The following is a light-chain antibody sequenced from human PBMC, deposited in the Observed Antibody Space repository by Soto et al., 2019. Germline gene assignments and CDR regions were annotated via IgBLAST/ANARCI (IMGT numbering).Light chain of an antibody. V-gene: IGLV2-8*01. CDR2: EVN. J-gene: IGLJ1*01. CDR1: SSDVGGYNY. CDR3: SSYAGGNKI. Sequence: QSVLTQPPSASGSPGQSVTISCTGTSSDVGGYNYVSWYQQHPGKAPKLMIYEVNKRPSGVPDRFSGSKSGDTASLTVSGLQAEDEADYYCSSYAGGNKIFGTGTKLTVL.